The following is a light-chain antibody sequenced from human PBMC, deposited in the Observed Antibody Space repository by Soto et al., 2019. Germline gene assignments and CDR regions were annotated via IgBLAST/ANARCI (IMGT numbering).Light chain of an antibody. V-gene: IGLV2-14*01. CDR2: EVS. CDR1: SSDVGGYSY. J-gene: IGLJ1*01. CDR3: SSYTSLTTRV. Sequence: QSALTQPASVSGSPGQSITISCTGTSSDVGGYSYVSWYQQHPGKAPKVIIYEVSNRPSGVSNRFSGSKSGNTASLTISGLQAEDEADYHCSSYTSLTTRVFGTGTKVTVL.